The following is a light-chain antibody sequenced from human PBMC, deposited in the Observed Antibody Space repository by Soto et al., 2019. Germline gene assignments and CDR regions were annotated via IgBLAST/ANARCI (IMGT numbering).Light chain of an antibody. V-gene: IGKV3-15*01. J-gene: IGKJ2*01. CDR1: QSVSSN. Sequence: EMGMTQSPATLSVSPGERATLSCRASQSVSSNLAWYPQKPGQAPRLLIYGASTRATGIPARFSGSGSGTEFTITLSSLQSEDFAVYYCQQYNNWPPYTFGQGTKLEIK. CDR3: QQYNNWPPYT. CDR2: GAS.